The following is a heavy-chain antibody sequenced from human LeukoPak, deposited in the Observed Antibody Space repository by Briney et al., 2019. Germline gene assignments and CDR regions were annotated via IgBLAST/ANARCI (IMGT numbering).Heavy chain of an antibody. CDR2: VNPNSGDT. D-gene: IGHD3-10*01. V-gene: IGHV1-2*02. J-gene: IGHJ4*02. CDR3: ATPTERLRPYY. Sequence: ASVKVSCKASGYRFTDYFMHWVRQAPGQGLEWMGWVNPNSGDTDYAQKFQGRVTLTRDASIGTAYMELTRLRSDDTAVYYCATPTERLRPYYWGQGTRATVSS. CDR1: GYRFTDYF.